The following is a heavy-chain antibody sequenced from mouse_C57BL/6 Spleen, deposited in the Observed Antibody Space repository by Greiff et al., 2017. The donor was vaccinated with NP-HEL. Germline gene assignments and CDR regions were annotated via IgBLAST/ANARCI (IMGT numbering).Heavy chain of an antibody. CDR1: GYTFTSYW. CDR2: IDPSDSYT. CDR3: ATNGNHRYFDV. D-gene: IGHD2-1*01. Sequence: QVQLQQSGAELVMPGASVKLSCKASGYTFTSYWMHWVKQRPGQGLEWIGEIDPSDSYTNYNQKFKGKSTLTVDKSSSTAYMQLSSLTSEDSAVYYCATNGNHRYFDVWGTGTTVTVSS. J-gene: IGHJ1*03. V-gene: IGHV1-69*01.